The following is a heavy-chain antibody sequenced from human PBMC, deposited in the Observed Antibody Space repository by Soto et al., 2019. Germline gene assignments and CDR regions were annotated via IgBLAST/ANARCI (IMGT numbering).Heavy chain of an antibody. V-gene: IGHV3-48*01. J-gene: IGHJ2*01. CDR3: ASCYSGSGGSCYSYWYFDL. CDR1: GFTFSSYS. CDR2: ISSSSSTI. Sequence: EVQLVESGGGLVQPGGSLRLSCAASGFTFSSYSMNWVRQAPGKGLEWVSYISSSSSTIYYADSVKGRFTISRDNAKNSLYLQMNSLRAEDTAVHYCASCYSGSGGSCYSYWYFDLWGRGTLVTVSS. D-gene: IGHD2-15*01.